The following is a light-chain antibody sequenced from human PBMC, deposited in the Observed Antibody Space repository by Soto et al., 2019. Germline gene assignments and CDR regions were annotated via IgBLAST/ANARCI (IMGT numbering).Light chain of an antibody. CDR1: QSVSRSY. Sequence: EIVLTQSPGTLSLSPGERATLSCRASQSVSRSYLAWYQQKPGQAPRLLIYGASSRGTGIPDRFSGSGSGTDFTLTISRLEPEDFAVYYCQQYGSSLFTFGPGTKVDIK. CDR3: QQYGSSLFT. V-gene: IGKV3-20*01. J-gene: IGKJ3*01. CDR2: GAS.